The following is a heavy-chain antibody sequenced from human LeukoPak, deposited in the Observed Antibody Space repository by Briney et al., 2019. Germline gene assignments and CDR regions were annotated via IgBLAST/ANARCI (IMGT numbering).Heavy chain of an antibody. CDR1: GFTFSSYA. Sequence: PGGSLRVSCAASGFTFSSYAMSWVRQAPGKGLEWVSAISGSGYSTYYADSVKGRLTNSRDNSKNTLYLQMNSLRAEDTAVYYCAKEAGYSGYDYPDYWGQGTLFTVSS. J-gene: IGHJ4*02. V-gene: IGHV3-23*01. D-gene: IGHD5-12*01. CDR2: ISGSGYST. CDR3: AKEAGYSGYDYPDY.